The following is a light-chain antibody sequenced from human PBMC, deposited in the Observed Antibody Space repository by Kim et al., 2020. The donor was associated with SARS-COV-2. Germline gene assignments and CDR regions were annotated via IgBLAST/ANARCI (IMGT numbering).Light chain of an antibody. J-gene: IGKJ1*01. CDR1: QSISSN. CDR3: HKYNNWSRT. Sequence: EIVMTQSPATLSVSPGDRVTLTCRASQSISSNLAWYQQKPGQAPRLLIYDASTRATAIPARFSGSGSGTEFTLTVSSLQSADFAVYSCHKYNNWSRTFGQGTKVDIK. V-gene: IGKV3-15*01. CDR2: DAS.